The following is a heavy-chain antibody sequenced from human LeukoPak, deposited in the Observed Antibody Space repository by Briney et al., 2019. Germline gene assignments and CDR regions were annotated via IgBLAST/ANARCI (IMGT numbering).Heavy chain of an antibody. CDR3: ARDRDGDYFDY. CDR2: IWYDGSNK. CDR1: GFTFSSYG. D-gene: IGHD4-17*01. J-gene: IGHJ4*02. V-gene: IGHV3-33*01. Sequence: GGSLRLSCAASGFTFSSYGMHWVRQAPGKGLEWVAVIWYDGSNKYYADSVKGRFAISRDNSKNTLYLQMNSLRAEDTAVYYCARDRDGDYFDYWGQGTLVTVSS.